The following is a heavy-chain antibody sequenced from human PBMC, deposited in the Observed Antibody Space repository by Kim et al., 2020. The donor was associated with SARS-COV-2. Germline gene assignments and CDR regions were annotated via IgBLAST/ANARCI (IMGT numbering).Heavy chain of an antibody. Sequence: GGSLRLSCAASGFTFSDYYMSWIRQAPGKGLEWVSYISSSGSTIYYADSVKGRFTISRDNAKNSLYLQMNSLRAEDTAVYYCARLGCSSTSSPGAFDIWGQGTMVTVSS. CDR3: ARLGCSSTSSPGAFDI. J-gene: IGHJ3*02. CDR2: ISSSGSTI. V-gene: IGHV3-11*04. CDR1: GFTFSDYY. D-gene: IGHD2-2*01.